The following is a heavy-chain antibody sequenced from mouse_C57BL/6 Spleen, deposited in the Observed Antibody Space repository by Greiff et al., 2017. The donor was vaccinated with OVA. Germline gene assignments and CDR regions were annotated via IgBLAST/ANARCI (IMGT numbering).Heavy chain of an antibody. V-gene: IGHV10-1*01. Sequence: EVKVVESGGGLVQPKGSLKLSCAASGFSFNTYAMNWVRQAPGKGLEWVARIRSKSNNYATYYADSVKDRFTISRDDSESMLYLQMKNLKTEDTAMYYCVRRDYFDYWGQGTTLTVSS. CDR1: GFSFNTYA. J-gene: IGHJ2*01. CDR2: IRSKSNNYAT. CDR3: VRRDYFDY.